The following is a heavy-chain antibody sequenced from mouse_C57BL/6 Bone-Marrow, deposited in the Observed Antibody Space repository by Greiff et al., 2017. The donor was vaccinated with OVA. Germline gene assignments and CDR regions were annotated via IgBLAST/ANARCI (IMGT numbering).Heavy chain of an antibody. D-gene: IGHD1-1*01. CDR2: ISSGSSTI. CDR1: GFTFSDYG. J-gene: IGHJ1*03. CDR3: ARRNYYGSPRYFDV. Sequence: EVQLVESGGGLVKPGGSLKLSCAASGFTFSDYGMHWVRQAPEKGLEWVAYISSGSSTIYYADTVKGRFTISTDNAKNTLFLQMTSLRSEDTAMYYCARRNYYGSPRYFDVWGTGTTVTVSS. V-gene: IGHV5-17*01.